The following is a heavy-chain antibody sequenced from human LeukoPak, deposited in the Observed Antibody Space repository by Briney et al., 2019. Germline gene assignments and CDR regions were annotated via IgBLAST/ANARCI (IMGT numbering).Heavy chain of an antibody. CDR2: LYYSGST. CDR3: ARQTAKNVDTARFDY. D-gene: IGHD5-18*01. CDR1: GGSINNYY. J-gene: IGHJ4*02. Sequence: SETLSLTCTSSGGSINNYYWSWIRQPPGKGLEWIGYLYYSGSTNYNPSLNSRVNISLDTSKNQFSLRLSSVTAADTAVYYCARQTAKNVDTARFDYWGQGTLVTVSS. V-gene: IGHV4-59*08.